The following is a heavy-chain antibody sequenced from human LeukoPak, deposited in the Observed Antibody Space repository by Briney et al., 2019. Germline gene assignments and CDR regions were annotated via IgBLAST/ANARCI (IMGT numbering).Heavy chain of an antibody. CDR1: GGSFSGYY. Sequence: SETLSLTCAVYGGSFSGYYWSWIRQPPGKGLEWIGEINHSGSTNYNPSLKGRVTISVDTSKNQFSLKLSSVTAADTAVYYCARGFVSVSYSGTYYFDYWGQGTLVTVSS. CDR3: ARGFVSVSYSGTYYFDY. D-gene: IGHD5-12*01. V-gene: IGHV4-34*01. CDR2: INHSGST. J-gene: IGHJ4*02.